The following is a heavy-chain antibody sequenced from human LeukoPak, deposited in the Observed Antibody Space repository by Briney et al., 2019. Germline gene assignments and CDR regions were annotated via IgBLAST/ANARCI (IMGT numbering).Heavy chain of an antibody. Sequence: SVKVACKDSLGTFSSYAISWVRQAPGQGLEWMGRIIPIFGIANYAQNSQTGVKTTANKSTGTAYMGLSSLGFEYSAVYYCAMDSSASNLPPGGFDPWGQGTLVTVSS. J-gene: IGHJ5*02. CDR3: AMDSSASNLPPGGFDP. D-gene: IGHD3-22*01. CDR2: IIPIFGIA. V-gene: IGHV1-69*04. CDR1: LGTFSSYA.